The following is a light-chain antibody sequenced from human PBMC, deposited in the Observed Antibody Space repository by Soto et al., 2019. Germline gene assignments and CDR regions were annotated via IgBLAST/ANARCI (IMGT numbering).Light chain of an antibody. V-gene: IGLV1-40*01. Sequence: SVLTQPPSVSGAPGQRVTISCTGRRSNIGAGYDVHWYQQLPGTAPKLLIYGNNNRPSGVPDRFSGSKSGTSGSLAITGLQAEDEADYYCQSYDSSLSGWVFGGGTKVTVL. CDR3: QSYDSSLSGWV. CDR1: RSNIGAGYD. CDR2: GNN. J-gene: IGLJ3*02.